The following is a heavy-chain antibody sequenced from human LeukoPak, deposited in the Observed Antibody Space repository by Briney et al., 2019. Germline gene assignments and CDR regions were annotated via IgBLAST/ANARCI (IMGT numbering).Heavy chain of an antibody. J-gene: IGHJ6*03. CDR3: AKEPALPPDTIFGVVIPNYYYYYMDV. CDR1: GFTFSSYA. Sequence: GGSLRLSCAASGFTFSSYAMSWVRQAPGKGLEWVSAISGSGGSTYYADSVKGRFTIPRDNSKNTLYLQMNSPRAEDTAVYYCAKEPALPPDTIFGVVIPNYYYYYMDVWGKGTTVTVSS. V-gene: IGHV3-23*01. D-gene: IGHD3-3*01. CDR2: ISGSGGST.